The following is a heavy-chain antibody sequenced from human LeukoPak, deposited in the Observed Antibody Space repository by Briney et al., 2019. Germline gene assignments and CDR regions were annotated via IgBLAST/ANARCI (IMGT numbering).Heavy chain of an antibody. Sequence: GGSLRLSCAASGFTVSSNYMSWVRQAPGKGLEWVSVNSGGSTYYADSVKARFTISRDNSQNTVSLQLNNLRIEDTALYYCAKTSLSDPSGHYYYMDVWGKGTTVTVSS. CDR1: GFTVSSNY. V-gene: IGHV3-66*02. D-gene: IGHD3-3*01. J-gene: IGHJ6*03. CDR3: AKTSLSDPSGHYYYMDV. CDR2: NSGGST.